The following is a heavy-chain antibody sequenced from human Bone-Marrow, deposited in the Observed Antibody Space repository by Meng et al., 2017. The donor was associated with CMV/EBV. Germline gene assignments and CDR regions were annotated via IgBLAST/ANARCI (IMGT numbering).Heavy chain of an antibody. Sequence: GESLKISCAASGFTFDDYWMSWVRQAPGKGLEWVANIKQDGSDKYYVDSVKGRFTISRDNAKNSLCLQMKSLGAEDTAVYYCARALSGGFEVLYGMDVWGQGTTVTVSS. J-gene: IGHJ6*02. V-gene: IGHV3-7*01. CDR3: ARALSGGFEVLYGMDV. D-gene: IGHD3-16*01. CDR2: IKQDGSDK. CDR1: GFTFDDYW.